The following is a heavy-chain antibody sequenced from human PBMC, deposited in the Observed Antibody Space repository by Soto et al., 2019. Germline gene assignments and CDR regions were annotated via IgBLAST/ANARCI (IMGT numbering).Heavy chain of an antibody. CDR3: ARDRGYYGSNGYYYFGAFDI. Sequence: SLRLSCAASGFNFSAYLMHWVRQVPGKGLVWVSRINSDGSSTRYADSVKGRFTISRDNAKNTLHLQVISLRAEDTAVYYCARDRGYYGSNGYYYFGAFDIWGQGTTVTVSS. V-gene: IGHV3-74*01. J-gene: IGHJ3*02. CDR2: INSDGSST. CDR1: GFNFSAYL. D-gene: IGHD3-22*01.